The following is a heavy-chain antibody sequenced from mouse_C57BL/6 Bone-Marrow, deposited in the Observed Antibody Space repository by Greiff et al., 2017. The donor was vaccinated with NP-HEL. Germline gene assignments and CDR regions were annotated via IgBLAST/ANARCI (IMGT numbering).Heavy chain of an antibody. J-gene: IGHJ2*01. Sequence: QVQLQQPGAELVMPGASVKLSCKASGYTFTSYWMHWVKQRPGQGLEWIGEIDPSDSYTNYNQKFKGKSTLTVDKSSRTAYMQLSSLTSEDSAVYYCARDYDYDEGYYFDYWGQGTTLTVSS. CDR3: ARDYDYDEGYYFDY. D-gene: IGHD2-4*01. CDR1: GYTFTSYW. V-gene: IGHV1-69*01. CDR2: IDPSDSYT.